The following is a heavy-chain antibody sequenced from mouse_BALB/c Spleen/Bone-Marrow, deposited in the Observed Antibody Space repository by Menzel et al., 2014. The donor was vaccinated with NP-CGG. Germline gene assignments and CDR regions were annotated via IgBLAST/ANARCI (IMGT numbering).Heavy chain of an antibody. CDR2: INPGNSDT. D-gene: IGHD1-1*01. J-gene: IGHJ4*01. CDR1: GYTFTSYW. Sequence: VQLQQSGTVLARPGASVKMSCKASGYTFTSYWMHWVKQRPGQGLEWIGAINPGNSDTSYNQKFKGKAKLTAVTSTSTAYMDLSSLTNEDSAVYYCTRGITTVVATRAMDYWGQGTSVTVSS. V-gene: IGHV1-5*01. CDR3: TRGITTVVATRAMDY.